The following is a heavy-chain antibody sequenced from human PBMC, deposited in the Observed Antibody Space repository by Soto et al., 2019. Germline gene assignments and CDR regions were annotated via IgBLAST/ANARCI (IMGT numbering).Heavy chain of an antibody. D-gene: IGHD7-27*01. V-gene: IGHV4-61*01. Sequence: SETLSLTCTVSGGSVSSGSYYWSWIRQPPGKGLEWIGYIYYSGSTNYNPSLKSRVTISVDTSKNQFSLKLSSVTAADTAVYYCARAESGVRYYYYGMDVWGHGTTATVSS. CDR3: ARAESGVRYYYYGMDV. CDR1: GGSVSSGSYY. CDR2: IYYSGST. J-gene: IGHJ6*02.